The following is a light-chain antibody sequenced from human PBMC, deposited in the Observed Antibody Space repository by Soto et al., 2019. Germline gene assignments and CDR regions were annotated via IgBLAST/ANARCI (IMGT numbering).Light chain of an antibody. CDR2: SNN. CDR1: SSNIGINS. Sequence: QSVLTQPPSASGTPGQRVTISCSGSSSNIGINSVNWYQQLPGTAPKLLMYSNNQRPSGVPDRFSGPKSGTSASLAISGLQSEDEADYYCAAWDDSLNGPVFGGGTKLTVL. V-gene: IGLV1-44*01. J-gene: IGLJ3*02. CDR3: AAWDDSLNGPV.